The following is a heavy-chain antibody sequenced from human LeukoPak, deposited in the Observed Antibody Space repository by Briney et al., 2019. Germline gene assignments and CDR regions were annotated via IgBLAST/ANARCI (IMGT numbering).Heavy chain of an antibody. V-gene: IGHV1-46*01. CDR3: ARDQSGVHFDL. CDR2: INPGGGSP. D-gene: IGHD7-27*01. J-gene: IGHJ2*01. Sequence: ASVKVSCKASGYTFTSYYMHWVRQAPGQGLEWMGIINPGGGSPTYAQKFQGRVTMTSDTSTSTVYMELSSLRSEDTAVYYCARDQSGVHFDLWGRGTLVTVSS. CDR1: GYTFTSYY.